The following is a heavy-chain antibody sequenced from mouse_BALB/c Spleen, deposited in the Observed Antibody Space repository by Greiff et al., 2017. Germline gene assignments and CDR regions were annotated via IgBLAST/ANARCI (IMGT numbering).Heavy chain of an antibody. D-gene: IGHD1-1*01. Sequence: VQLQQSGAELVKPGASVKLSCTASGFNIKDTYMHWVKQRPEQGLEWIGRIDPANGNTKYDPKFQGKATITADTSSNTAYLQLSSLTSEDTAVYYCANFLLQDYWGQGTTLTVSS. CDR3: ANFLLQDY. J-gene: IGHJ2*01. V-gene: IGHV14-3*02. CDR1: GFNIKDTY. CDR2: IDPANGNT.